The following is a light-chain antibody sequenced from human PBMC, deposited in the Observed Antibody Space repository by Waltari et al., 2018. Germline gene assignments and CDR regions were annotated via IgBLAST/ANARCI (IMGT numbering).Light chain of an antibody. J-gene: IGKJ4*01. V-gene: IGKV1-5*03. Sequence: DIQMTQSPSTLSASVGDRVTMTCRASQRIDRWLAWYQQKPGKAPRVIIYESSSLENGVPSRFSGSGFGTEFTLTINNLQPDDFATYSCQQYHSDLLSFGGGTRVEIK. CDR1: QRIDRW. CDR3: QQYHSDLLS. CDR2: ESS.